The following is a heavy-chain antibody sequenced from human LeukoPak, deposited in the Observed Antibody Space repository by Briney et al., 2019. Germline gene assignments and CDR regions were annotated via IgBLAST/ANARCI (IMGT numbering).Heavy chain of an antibody. CDR1: GFTFSSYW. J-gene: IGHJ4*02. Sequence: GGSLRLSCAASGFTFSSYWMHWVRQAPGEGLVWVSRIKYDETITNYADSVKGRFTISRGNSNNTLYLQIDGLRPEDTAMYFCARDRRYYFDFWGQGTLVTVSS. V-gene: IGHV3-74*01. CDR3: ARDRRYYFDF. CDR2: IKYDETIT.